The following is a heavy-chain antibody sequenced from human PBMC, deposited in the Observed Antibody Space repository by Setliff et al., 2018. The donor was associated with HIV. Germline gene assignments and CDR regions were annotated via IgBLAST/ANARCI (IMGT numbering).Heavy chain of an antibody. D-gene: IGHD1-26*01. V-gene: IGHV4-34*01. J-gene: IGHJ4*02. CDR2: INHSGLS. Sequence: PSETLSLTCAVYGGSFSGHYWTWIRQPPGKGLEWIGEINHSGLSNFNPSLKSRLSIPVDTPKNQFSLKLTSVTATDTAVYYCAKKGGRSGSGSRLGYWGQGTLVTVSS. CDR3: AKKGGRSGSGSRLGY. CDR1: GGSFSGHY.